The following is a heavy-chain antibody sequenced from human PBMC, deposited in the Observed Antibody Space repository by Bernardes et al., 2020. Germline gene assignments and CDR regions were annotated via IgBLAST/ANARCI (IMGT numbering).Heavy chain of an antibody. V-gene: IGHV4-34*01. CDR2: INHSGST. Sequence: SETLYLTCAVYGGSFSGYYWSWIRQPPGKGLEWIGEINHSGSTNYNPSLKSRVTISVDTSKNQFSLKLSSVTAADTAVYYCASIPYEQFYYYGMDVWGKGTTVTVSS. J-gene: IGHJ6*04. D-gene: IGHD6-19*01. CDR1: GGSFSGYY. CDR3: ASIPYEQFYYYGMDV.